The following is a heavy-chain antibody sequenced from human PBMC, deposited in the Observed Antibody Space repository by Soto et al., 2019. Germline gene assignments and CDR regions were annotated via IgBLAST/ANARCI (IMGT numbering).Heavy chain of an antibody. CDR3: ARGVPDSSGYYTPPFFDY. Sequence: SETLSLTCTVSGGCISSGGYYWSWIRQHPGKGLEWIGYIYYSGSTYYNPSLESRVTISVDTSKNQFSLKLSSVTAADTAVYYCARGVPDSSGYYTPPFFDYWGQGTLVTVSS. CDR1: GGCISSGGYY. V-gene: IGHV4-31*03. D-gene: IGHD3-22*01. J-gene: IGHJ4*02. CDR2: IYYSGST.